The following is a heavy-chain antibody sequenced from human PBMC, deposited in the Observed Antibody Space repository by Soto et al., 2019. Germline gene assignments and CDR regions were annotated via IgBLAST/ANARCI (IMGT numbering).Heavy chain of an antibody. V-gene: IGHV4-30-4*08. J-gene: IGHJ4*02. D-gene: IGHD3-9*01. CDR1: GGSISRGDYF. CDR3: AREFSLQYYFDY. CDR2: IYYSGSN. Sequence: QVQLQESGPGLVKPSQTLSLTCTVSGGSISRGDYFWSWIRQPPGKGLEWIGHIYYSGSNFFNPSLKGRVAMSVDTSKNQFSLKLSSVTAADTAVYFCAREFSLQYYFDYWGRGTLVTVSS.